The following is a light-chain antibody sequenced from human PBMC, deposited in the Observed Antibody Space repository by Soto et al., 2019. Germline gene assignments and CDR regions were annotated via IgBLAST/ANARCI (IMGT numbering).Light chain of an antibody. Sequence: DIQMTQSPSTLSASVGDRVTITCRASQSISSRLAWYQQKPGKAPKLLIYKASSLESGVRSRFSGSGSGTEFTLTISSLQPDDFATYYCQQYNSYSRWTFGQGTKVEIK. CDR3: QQYNSYSRWT. CDR2: KAS. CDR1: QSISSR. V-gene: IGKV1-5*03. J-gene: IGKJ1*01.